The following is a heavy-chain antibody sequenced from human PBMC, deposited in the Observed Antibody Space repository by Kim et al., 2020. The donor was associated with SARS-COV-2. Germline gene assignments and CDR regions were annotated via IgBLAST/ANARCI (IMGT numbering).Heavy chain of an antibody. V-gene: IGHV3-33*05. CDR1: GFTFSSYG. CDR2: ISYDGSNK. D-gene: IGHD3-10*01. CDR3: ARDRAMVRGVPEFSGLDY. J-gene: IGHJ4*02. Sequence: GGSLRLSCAASGFTFSSYGMHWVRQAPGKGLEWVAVISYDGSNKYYADSVKGRFTISRDNSKNTLYLQMNSLRAEDTAVYYCARDRAMVRGVPEFSGLDYWGQGTLVTVSS.